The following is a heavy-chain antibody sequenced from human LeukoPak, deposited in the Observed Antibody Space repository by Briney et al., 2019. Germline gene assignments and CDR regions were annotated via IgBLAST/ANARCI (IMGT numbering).Heavy chain of an antibody. CDR3: ARDRQQLVRGDYFDY. D-gene: IGHD6-13*01. Sequence: ETLSLTCTVSGGSISSYYWSWIRQPPGKGLEWIGYIYYSGSTNYNPSLKSRVTISVDTSKDQFSLKLSSVTPADTAVYYCARDRQQLVRGDYFDYWGQGTLVTVSS. CDR1: GGSISSYY. CDR2: IYYSGST. V-gene: IGHV4-59*12. J-gene: IGHJ4*02.